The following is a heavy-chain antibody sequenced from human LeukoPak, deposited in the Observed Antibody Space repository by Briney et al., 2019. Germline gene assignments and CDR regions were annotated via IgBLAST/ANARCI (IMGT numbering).Heavy chain of an antibody. V-gene: IGHV3-15*01. CDR1: GFTFSNAW. Sequence: GGSLRLSCAASGFTFSNAWMSWVRQAPGKGLEWVCRIKSKTDGGTTDYAAPVKGRFTISRDDSKNTLYLQMNSLKTEDTAVYYCSGVWGLFDYWGQGTLVTVSS. CDR2: IKSKTDGGTT. D-gene: IGHD7-27*01. J-gene: IGHJ4*02. CDR3: SGVWGLFDY.